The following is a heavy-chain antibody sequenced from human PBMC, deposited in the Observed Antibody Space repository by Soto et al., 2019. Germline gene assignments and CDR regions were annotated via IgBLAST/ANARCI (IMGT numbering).Heavy chain of an antibody. V-gene: IGHV4-34*02. CDR1: NGSFTDYF. CDR3: VARGMTYDFLSGPHPFDP. Sequence: QVQLQQWGAGLLKPSETLSLTCAAHNGSFTDYFWTWIRQSPGRGLEWIGEINHRGGATYNPSLRSRVTISIDTSKNHFSLSLRSLTAADTAVYYFVARGMTYDFLSGPHPFDPWGHGTLVTVSS. CDR2: INHRGGA. D-gene: IGHD3-3*01. J-gene: IGHJ5*02.